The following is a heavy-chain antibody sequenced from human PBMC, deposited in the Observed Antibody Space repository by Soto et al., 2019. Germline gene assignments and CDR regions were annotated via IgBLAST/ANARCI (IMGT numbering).Heavy chain of an antibody. CDR2: ISGSGGST. CDR1: GFTFSSYA. J-gene: IGHJ4*02. V-gene: IGHV3-23*01. D-gene: IGHD2-15*01. Sequence: PEGSVRLSCAASGFTFSSYAMSWVRQAPGKGLEWVSAISGSGGSTYYADSVKGRFTISRDNSKNTLYLQMNSLRAEDTAVYYCAKDPRGYCSGGSCYPMAADYSGQRTLVTVSS. CDR3: AKDPRGYCSGGSCYPMAADY.